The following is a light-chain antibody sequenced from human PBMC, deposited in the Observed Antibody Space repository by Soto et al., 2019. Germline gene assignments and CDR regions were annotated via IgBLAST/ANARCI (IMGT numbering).Light chain of an antibody. Sequence: QSVLTQPPSASGSPGQSVTISCTGTSSDVGGYNYVSWYQQHPGKAPKLMIYEVSKRPSGVPDRFSGSKSGNTASLTVSGLQAEDEADYYCSSLRVFGGGIKLTVL. CDR1: SSDVGGYNY. CDR2: EVS. V-gene: IGLV2-8*01. CDR3: SSLRV. J-gene: IGLJ2*01.